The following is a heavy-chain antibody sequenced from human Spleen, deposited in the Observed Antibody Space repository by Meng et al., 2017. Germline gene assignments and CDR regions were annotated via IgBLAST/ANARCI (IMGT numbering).Heavy chain of an antibody. D-gene: IGHD6-19*01. Sequence: QVQLVQSGAEVKKPGASVKVSCETSGYTFTQYGMNCVRQAPGQRLEWMGWIKTNTGNPTYAQGVIGRFVFSLDTSVSTAYLQINSLKAEDTAVYYCARDRYSGGWYVDFWGQGTLVTVSS. CDR2: IKTNTGNP. V-gene: IGHV7-4-1*02. CDR1: GYTFTQYG. CDR3: ARDRYSGGWYVDF. J-gene: IGHJ4*02.